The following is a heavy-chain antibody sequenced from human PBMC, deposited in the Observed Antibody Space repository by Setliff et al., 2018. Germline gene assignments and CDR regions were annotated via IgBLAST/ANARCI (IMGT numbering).Heavy chain of an antibody. CDR2: ISATGGAT. V-gene: IGHV3-23*01. CDR1: GFTFSIYS. J-gene: IGHJ4*02. CDR3: AKDLASWSPDR. Sequence: PGGSLRLSCAASGFTFSIYSMSWVRQAPGKGLEWVALISATGGATYYADSVKGRFTIFRDNSKNSLYLQMNDLRAEDTAVYYCAKDLASWSPDRWGLGTLVTVPQ. D-gene: IGHD3-3*01.